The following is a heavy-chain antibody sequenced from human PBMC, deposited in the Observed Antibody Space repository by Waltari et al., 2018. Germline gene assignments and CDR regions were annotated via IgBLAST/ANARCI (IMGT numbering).Heavy chain of an antibody. Sequence: EVQLLESGGGLVQPGGSLRLSCAASGFTFSSYAMSWVRQAPGKGLEWVSAISGSGGSTYYADSVKGRFTISRDNSKNTLYLQMNSLRAEDTAVYYCAASGKQWLVWDLDYWGQGTLVTVSS. CDR3: AASGKQWLVWDLDY. CDR2: ISGSGGST. CDR1: GFTFSSYA. J-gene: IGHJ4*02. D-gene: IGHD6-19*01. V-gene: IGHV3-23*01.